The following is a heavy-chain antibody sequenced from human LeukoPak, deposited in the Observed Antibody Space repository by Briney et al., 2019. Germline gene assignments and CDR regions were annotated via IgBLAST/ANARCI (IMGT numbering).Heavy chain of an antibody. V-gene: IGHV3-9*01. J-gene: IGHJ4*02. CDR3: ARDPYYDILTGYYKDY. Sequence: GGSLRLSCAASGFTFDDYTMHWVRQAPGKGLEWISGISWNSDNIGYVDSVKGRFTISRDNAKNSLYLQMNSLRAEDTAVYYCARDPYYDILTGYYKDYWGQGTLVTVSS. CDR2: ISWNSDNI. D-gene: IGHD3-9*01. CDR1: GFTFDDYT.